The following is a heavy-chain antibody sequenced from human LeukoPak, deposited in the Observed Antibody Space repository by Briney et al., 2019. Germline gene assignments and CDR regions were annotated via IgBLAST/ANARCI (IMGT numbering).Heavy chain of an antibody. CDR1: GFSFRDYA. Sequence: WGSLRLSCAASGFSFRDYALTWVRQAPGKGLVWVSTVSGGAEATYYADSVKGRFAISRDTSKSELYLQMNSLRAEDTAIYYCAKDTPLTAYTSGWSNNCFDYWGQGTLVTVSS. CDR2: VSGGAEAT. J-gene: IGHJ4*02. V-gene: IGHV3-23*01. D-gene: IGHD6-19*01. CDR3: AKDTPLTAYTSGWSNNCFDY.